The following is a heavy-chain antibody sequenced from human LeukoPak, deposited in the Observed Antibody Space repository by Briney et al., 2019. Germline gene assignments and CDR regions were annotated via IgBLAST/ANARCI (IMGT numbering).Heavy chain of an antibody. J-gene: IGHJ3*02. CDR1: GGTFSSDA. V-gene: IGHV1-69*13. Sequence: SVKLSCKASGGTFSSDAISWVRQAPGQGLEWMGGIIPICGTANYAQKFQGRVTITADESTSTAYMELSSLRSEDTAVYYCARRGATVATDAFDIWGQGTMVTVSS. D-gene: IGHD4-17*01. CDR3: ARRGATVATDAFDI. CDR2: IIPICGTA.